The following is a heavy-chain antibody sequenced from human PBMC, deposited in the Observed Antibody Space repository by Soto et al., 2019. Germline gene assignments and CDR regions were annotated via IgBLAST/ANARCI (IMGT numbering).Heavy chain of an antibody. Sequence: ASVKVSCKASGYTFTGYYMHWVRQAPGQGLEWMGWINPNSGGTNYAQKFQGWVTMTRDTSISTAYMELSRLRSDDTAVYYCARGRITETTGGYYYYYGMDVWGQGTTVTVSS. CDR1: GYTFTGYY. D-gene: IGHD1-7*01. CDR3: ARGRITETTGGYYYYYGMDV. V-gene: IGHV1-2*04. J-gene: IGHJ6*02. CDR2: INPNSGGT.